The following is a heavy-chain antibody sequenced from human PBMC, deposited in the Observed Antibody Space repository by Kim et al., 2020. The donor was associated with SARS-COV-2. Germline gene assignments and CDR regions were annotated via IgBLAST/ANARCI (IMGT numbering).Heavy chain of an antibody. CDR3: ASFNFIRQWLVKVPGYYGMDV. Sequence: SETLSLTCTVSGGSISSSSYYWGWIRQPPGKGLEWIGSIYYSGSTYYNPSLKSRVTISVDTSKNQFSLKLSSVTAADTAVYYCASFNFIRQWLVKVPGYYGMDVWGQGTTVTVSS. J-gene: IGHJ6*02. CDR1: GGSISSSSYY. D-gene: IGHD6-19*01. V-gene: IGHV4-39*07. CDR2: IYYSGST.